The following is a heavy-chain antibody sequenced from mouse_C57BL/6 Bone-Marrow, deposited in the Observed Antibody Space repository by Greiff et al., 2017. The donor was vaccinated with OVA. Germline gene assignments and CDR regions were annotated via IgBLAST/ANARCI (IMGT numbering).Heavy chain of an antibody. J-gene: IGHJ4*01. Sequence: EVMLVESGGGLVQPGGSLSLSCAASGFTFTDYYMSWVRQPPGKALEWLGFIRNKANGYTTEYSASVKGRFTISRDNSQSILYLQMNALRAEDSATYYCARYPHPRWLYAMDYWGQGTSVTVSS. CDR3: ARYPHPRWLYAMDY. CDR2: IRNKANGYTT. V-gene: IGHV7-3*01. CDR1: GFTFTDYY. D-gene: IGHD2-3*01.